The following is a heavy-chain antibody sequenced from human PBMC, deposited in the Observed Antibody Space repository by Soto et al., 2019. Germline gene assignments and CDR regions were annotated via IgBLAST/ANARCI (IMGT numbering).Heavy chain of an antibody. V-gene: IGHV2-5*01. CDR1: GFSLSTSGVG. D-gene: IGHD3-22*01. J-gene: IGHJ4*02. Sequence: QITFKESGPTLVTPTQTLTLTCTLSGFSLSTSGVGVGWIRQPPGKPMEWLALIYWNDDKRYSPSLRSRLTIDKDTSKNQVVLTITNMDPVDTGPYYCAHSPFYESSCYPTYWGQGTLVTVSS. CDR3: AHSPFYESSCYPTY. CDR2: IYWNDDK.